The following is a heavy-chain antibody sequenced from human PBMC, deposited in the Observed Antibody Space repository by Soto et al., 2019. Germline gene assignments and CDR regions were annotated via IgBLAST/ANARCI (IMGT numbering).Heavy chain of an antibody. CDR3: SREQESMIVPDDPYYYYYGMDV. CDR1: GFTFSSYA. CDR2: ISYDGSNK. J-gene: IGHJ6*02. V-gene: IGHV3-30-3*01. D-gene: IGHD3-22*01. Sequence: PGGSLRLSCAASGFTFSSYAMHWVRQAPGKGLEWVAVISYDGSNKYYADSVKGRFTISRDNSKNTLYLQMNSLRAEDTAVYYCSREQESMIVPDDPYYYYYGMDVWGQGTTVTVSS.